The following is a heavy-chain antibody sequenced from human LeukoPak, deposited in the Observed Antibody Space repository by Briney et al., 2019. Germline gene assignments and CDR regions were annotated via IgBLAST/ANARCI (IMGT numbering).Heavy chain of an antibody. V-gene: IGHV4-38-2*01. D-gene: IGHD3-10*01. Sequence: AETLSLTCGVSGYSISRGYYWAWIRQPPGKGLEWFGTIYHIGSTYYTPSLGSRVTISVDTSKNEFSLNLKSVTAADTAVYYCARAGWIITSGIDYWGQGALVTVSS. CDR1: GYSISRGYY. J-gene: IGHJ4*02. CDR2: IYHIGST. CDR3: ARAGWIITSGIDY.